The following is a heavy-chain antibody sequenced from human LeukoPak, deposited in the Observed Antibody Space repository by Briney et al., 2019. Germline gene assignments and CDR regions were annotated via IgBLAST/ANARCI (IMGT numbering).Heavy chain of an antibody. CDR3: ARGGWIVVVPAAMPGDAFDI. D-gene: IGHD2-2*01. CDR1: GDSFTSVTDY. CDR2: GDYSGGT. Sequence: PSETLSLTCTVSGDSFTSVTDYWAWIRQPPGKGLEWIATGDYSGGTYYNPSLESRVAISADMSKNQISLQLTSVTGADTAVYYCARGGWIVVVPAAMPGDAFDIWGQGTMVTVSS. J-gene: IGHJ3*02. V-gene: IGHV4-39*07.